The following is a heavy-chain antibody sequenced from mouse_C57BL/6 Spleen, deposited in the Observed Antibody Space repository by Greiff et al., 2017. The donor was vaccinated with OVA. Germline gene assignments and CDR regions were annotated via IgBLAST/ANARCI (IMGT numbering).Heavy chain of an antibody. Sequence: EVQLQQPGPELVKPGASVKIPCKASGYTFTDYNMDWVKQSHGKSLEWIGDINPNNGGTIYNQKFKGKATLTVDKSSSTAYMELRSLTSEDTAVYYCARRSNYGLYYFDYWGQGTTLTVSS. CDR1: GYTFTDYN. J-gene: IGHJ2*01. D-gene: IGHD2-5*01. CDR3: ARRSNYGLYYFDY. V-gene: IGHV1-18*01. CDR2: INPNNGGT.